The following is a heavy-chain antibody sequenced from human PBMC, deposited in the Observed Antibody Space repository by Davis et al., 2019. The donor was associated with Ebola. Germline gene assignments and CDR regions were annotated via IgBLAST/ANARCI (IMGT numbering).Heavy chain of an antibody. CDR2: INHSGTT. Sequence: GSLRLSCPVYGGSFSGYYWSWIRQPPGKGLEWSGEINHSGTTNYNPSRKSRVTISVDTSKNQFSLKLSSVTAAGTAVYYCARGRGIIDHRFDYWGQGTLVTVSS. CDR3: ARGRGIIDHRFDY. D-gene: IGHD3-16*01. V-gene: IGHV4-34*01. CDR1: GGSFSGYY. J-gene: IGHJ4*02.